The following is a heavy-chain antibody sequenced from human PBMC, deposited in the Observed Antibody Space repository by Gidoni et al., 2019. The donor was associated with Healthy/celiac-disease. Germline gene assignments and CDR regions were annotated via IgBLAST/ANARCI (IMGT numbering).Heavy chain of an antibody. V-gene: IGHV4-59*01. Sequence: QVQLQESGPGLVKPPETLSLTCTVSGGSISSYYWSWIRQPPGKGLEWIGYIYYSGSTNYNPSLKSRVTISVDTSKNQFSLKLSSVTAADTAVYYCARDLGGSYYDYWGQGTLVTVSS. J-gene: IGHJ4*02. CDR1: GGSISSYY. D-gene: IGHD3-16*01. CDR2: IYYSGST. CDR3: ARDLGGSYYDY.